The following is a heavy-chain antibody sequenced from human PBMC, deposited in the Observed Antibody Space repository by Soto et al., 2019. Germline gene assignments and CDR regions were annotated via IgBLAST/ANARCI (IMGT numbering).Heavy chain of an antibody. Sequence: PGGSLSLSCAASGFTFSSYGMHWVRQAPGKGLEWVAVIWYDGSNKYYADSVKGRFTISRDNSKNTLYLQMNSLRAEDTAVYYCARDRAAGTPFDYWGQGTLVTVSS. CDR2: IWYDGSNK. CDR3: ARDRAAGTPFDY. V-gene: IGHV3-33*01. J-gene: IGHJ4*02. CDR1: GFTFSSYG. D-gene: IGHD6-19*01.